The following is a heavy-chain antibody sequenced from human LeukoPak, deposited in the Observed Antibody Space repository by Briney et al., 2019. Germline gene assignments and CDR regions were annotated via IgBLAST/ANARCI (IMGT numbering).Heavy chain of an antibody. J-gene: IGHJ4*02. D-gene: IGHD2-15*01. CDR3: AVVAATFDY. CDR2: IYTSGST. CDR1: GGSISSGSYY. Sequence: PSQTLSLTCTVSGGSISSGSYYWSWIRQPAGKGLEWIGRIYTSGSTNYNPSLKSRVTISVDTSKNQFSLKLSSVTAADTAVYYCAVVAATFDYWGQGTLVTVSS. V-gene: IGHV4-61*02.